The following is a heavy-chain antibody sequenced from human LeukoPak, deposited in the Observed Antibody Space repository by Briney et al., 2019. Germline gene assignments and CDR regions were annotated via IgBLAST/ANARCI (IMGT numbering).Heavy chain of an antibody. D-gene: IGHD6-13*01. Sequence: TSETLSLTCTVSGGSISSYYWSWVRHPPGGGLGWIGYIYYSGSTNYNPSLKSRVTISVDTSKNQFSLKLTSVTAADTAVYFCARVVAAATYYFDYWGQGTLVTVSS. CDR3: ARVVAAATYYFDY. J-gene: IGHJ4*02. CDR2: IYYSGST. CDR1: GGSISSYY. V-gene: IGHV4-59*01.